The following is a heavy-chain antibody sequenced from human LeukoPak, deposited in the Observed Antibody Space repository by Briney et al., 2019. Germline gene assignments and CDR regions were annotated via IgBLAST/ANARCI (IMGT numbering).Heavy chain of an antibody. CDR2: INPNSGGT. V-gene: IGHV1-2*02. D-gene: IGHD2-15*01. CDR1: GYTFTSYA. J-gene: IGHJ6*03. Sequence: GASVKVSCKASGYTFTSYAMNWVRQAPGQGLEWMGWINPNSGGTNYAQKFQGRVTMTRDTSISTAYMELSRLRSDDTAVYYCARGGLPLYLYYMDVWGKGTTVTISS. CDR3: ARGGLPLYLYYMDV.